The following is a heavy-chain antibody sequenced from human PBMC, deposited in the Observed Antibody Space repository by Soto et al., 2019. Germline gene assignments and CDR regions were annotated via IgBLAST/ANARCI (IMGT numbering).Heavy chain of an antibody. CDR2: ISGGGGST. V-gene: IGHV3-23*01. Sequence: EVKLLESGGRLVQPGGSLRLACAASGFSFNIFAMNWFRQAPGKGLEWVSGISGGGGSTYYADSVKGRFTISRDTSNNTLYLQMNSLRAEDTAVYYCAKDPTSYDSSAQFDSWGQGTLVTVSS. CDR1: GFSFNIFA. J-gene: IGHJ4*02. D-gene: IGHD3-22*01. CDR3: AKDPTSYDSSAQFDS.